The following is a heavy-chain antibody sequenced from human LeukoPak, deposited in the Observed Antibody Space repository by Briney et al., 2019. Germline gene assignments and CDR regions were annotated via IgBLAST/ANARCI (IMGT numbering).Heavy chain of an antibody. D-gene: IGHD2-8*01. CDR2: INPNTGDT. Sequence: ASVKVSCKASGYIFTGYYMHWVRQAPGQGLEWMGWINPNTGDTNYAQKFQGRVAMTGDSSISTAYMELSRLRSDDTAVYYCARPPATMVYPMGGYWGQGTLVTVSS. V-gene: IGHV1-2*02. CDR3: ARPPATMVYPMGGY. CDR1: GYIFTGYY. J-gene: IGHJ4*02.